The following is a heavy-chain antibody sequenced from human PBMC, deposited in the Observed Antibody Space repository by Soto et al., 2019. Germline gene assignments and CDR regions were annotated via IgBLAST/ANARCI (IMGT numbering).Heavy chain of an antibody. D-gene: IGHD6-13*01. CDR2: IYSGGRN. Sequence: PSETLSLTCTVSGGSIISFYCSWIRQPAWKGLEWIGRIYSGGRNNYNPSLKSRVTMSVDTSKNQFSLRLSSVTAADTAMYYCARGSRRWDYWGQGTLVTVSS. V-gene: IGHV4-4*07. J-gene: IGHJ4*02. CDR3: ARGSRRWDY. CDR1: GGSIISFY.